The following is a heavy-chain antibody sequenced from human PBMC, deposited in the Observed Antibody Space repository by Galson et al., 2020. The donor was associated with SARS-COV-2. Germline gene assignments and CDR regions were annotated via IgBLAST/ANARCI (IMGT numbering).Heavy chain of an antibody. D-gene: IGHD5-18*01. CDR3: ARGNTAMSNHGYVEA. V-gene: IGHV3-7*03. CDR1: GFSFSSFW. Sequence: GGSLRLSCAASGFSFSSFWMGWVRQAPGKGLEWVANINHGGSDKYYVASVKGRFTISRDNAKNSLYLQMNSLRAEDPAVYYCARGNTAMSNHGYVEAWGQGALGAGSS. J-gene: IGHJ5*02. CDR2: INHGGSDK.